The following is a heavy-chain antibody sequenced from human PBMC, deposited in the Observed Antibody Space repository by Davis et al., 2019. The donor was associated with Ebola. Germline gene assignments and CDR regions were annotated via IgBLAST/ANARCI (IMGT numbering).Heavy chain of an antibody. D-gene: IGHD1-26*01. J-gene: IGHJ4*02. V-gene: IGHV3-74*01. CDR3: ASLSGTSGLDY. CDR1: GFTFSSTW. CDR2: ITSDGST. Sequence: GESLKISCAASGFTFSSTWMHWVRQAPGKGLVWVSRITSDGSTTYADSVKGRFTISRDNSKNTLYLQMNSLRAEDTAVYYCASLSGTSGLDYWGQGTLVTVSS.